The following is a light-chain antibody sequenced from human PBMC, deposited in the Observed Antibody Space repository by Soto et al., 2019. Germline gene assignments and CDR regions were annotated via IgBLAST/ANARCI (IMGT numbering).Light chain of an antibody. CDR1: QGISSY. CDR3: QQHNSYPLT. CDR2: AAS. V-gene: IGKV1-8*01. Sequence: ASRVTQTTSSLSASVGDRVTITCRASQGISSYLAWYQQKPGKAPKLLIYAASTLQSGVPSRFSGSGSGTDFTLTISCLQSEDFATYYCQQHNSYPLTFGLGTKVDIK. J-gene: IGKJ3*01.